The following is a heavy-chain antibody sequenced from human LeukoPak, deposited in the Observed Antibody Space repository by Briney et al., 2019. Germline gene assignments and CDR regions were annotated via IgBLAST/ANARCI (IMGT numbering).Heavy chain of an antibody. CDR3: ARGVYWSLDY. V-gene: IGHV3-23*01. CDR2: ISGSGGST. J-gene: IGHJ4*02. CDR1: GFSFGGFA. Sequence: GGSLRLSCEASGFSFGGFAMSWVRQAPGKGLEWVSTISGSGGSTFDADSVRGRFAISRDNSKNTVFLHMNSLRVEDTAVYYCARGVYWSLDYWGQGTPVTVSS. D-gene: IGHD1-1*01.